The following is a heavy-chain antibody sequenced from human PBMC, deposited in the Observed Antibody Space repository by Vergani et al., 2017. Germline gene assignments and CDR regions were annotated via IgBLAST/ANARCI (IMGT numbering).Heavy chain of an antibody. CDR2: SIPIFGTA. Sequence: QVQLVQSGAEVKKPGSSVKVSCKASGGTFSSYAISWVRQAPGQGLEWMGRSIPIFGTANYAQKFQGRVTITADESTRTDSMERSSLRSEDTAVYYCARWVPWGGIAVAGNPTPPDYYYYMDVWGKGTTVTVSS. V-gene: IGHV1-69*18. CDR1: GGTFSSYA. CDR3: ARWVPWGGIAVAGNPTPPDYYYYMDV. J-gene: IGHJ6*03. D-gene: IGHD6-19*01.